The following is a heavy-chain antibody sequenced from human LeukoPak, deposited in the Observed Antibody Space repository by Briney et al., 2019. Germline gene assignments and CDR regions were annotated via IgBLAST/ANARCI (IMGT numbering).Heavy chain of an antibody. CDR1: GGSIGSYY. D-gene: IGHD3-9*01. Sequence: PSETLSLTCTVSGGSIGSYYWSWIRQPPGKGLEWIGYIYYSGSTNYNPSLKSRVTISVDTSKNQFSLKLSSVTAADTAVYYCARGGAYYDIFDYWGQGTLVTVSS. V-gene: IGHV4-59*01. CDR2: IYYSGST. CDR3: ARGGAYYDIFDY. J-gene: IGHJ4*02.